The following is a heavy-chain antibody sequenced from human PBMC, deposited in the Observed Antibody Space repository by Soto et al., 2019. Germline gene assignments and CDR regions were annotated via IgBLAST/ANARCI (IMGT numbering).Heavy chain of an antibody. CDR2: INPSSGGT. CDR3: ASDLVSDCPSSYCYALAGLAV. J-gene: IGHJ6*02. Sequence: QVQLVQSGAEVKKPGASVKVSCTASGYTFIDYYMHWVRQAPGQGLEWMGWINPSSGGTNYAQKLQGRVAMTRDTSISIGEMEVSRLKSCDTAMDYGASDLVSDCPSSYCYALAGLAVWGQGPRVTVS. V-gene: IGHV1-2*02. D-gene: IGHD2-15*01. CDR1: GYTFIDYY.